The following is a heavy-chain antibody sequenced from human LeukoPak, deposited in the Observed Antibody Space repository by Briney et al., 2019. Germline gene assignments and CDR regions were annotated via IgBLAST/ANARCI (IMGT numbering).Heavy chain of an antibody. D-gene: IGHD3-22*01. Sequence: PSETLSLTCTVSGGSISSSSYYWGWIRQPPGKGLEWIGSIYYSGSTYYNPSLKSRVTISVDTSKNQFSLKLSSVTAADTAVYYCAGGLGYYYDSSGSFDYWGQGTLVTVSS. V-gene: IGHV4-39*07. CDR3: AGGLGYYYDSSGSFDY. CDR1: GGSISSSSYY. CDR2: IYYSGST. J-gene: IGHJ4*02.